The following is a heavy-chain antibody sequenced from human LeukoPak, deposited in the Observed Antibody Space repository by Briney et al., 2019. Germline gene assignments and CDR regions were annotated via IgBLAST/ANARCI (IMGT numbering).Heavy chain of an antibody. CDR3: ARGPGQLWSLGYYYYYGMDV. V-gene: IGHV4-34*01. Sequence: SETLSLTCAVYGGSFSGYYWSWIRQPPGKGLEWIGEINHSGSTNYNPSLKSRVTISVDMSKNQFSLKLSSVTAADTAVYYCARGPGQLWSLGYYYYYGMDVWGQGTTVTVSS. J-gene: IGHJ6*02. CDR2: INHSGST. CDR1: GGSFSGYY. D-gene: IGHD5-18*01.